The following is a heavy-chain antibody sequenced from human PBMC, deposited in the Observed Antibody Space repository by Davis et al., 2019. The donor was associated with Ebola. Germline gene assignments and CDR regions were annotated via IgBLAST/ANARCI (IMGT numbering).Heavy chain of an antibody. D-gene: IGHD1-20*01. CDR3: ARVDNWNRQSYFYGMDV. Sequence: ASVKVSCKASGYTFTAYYIHWVRQAPGQGLEWMGVIDPSGGSTSYAQKFQGRVTITRDTSASTVYMELTSLRSEDTAVYYCARVDNWNRQSYFYGMDVWGQGTTVTVSS. CDR2: IDPSGGST. J-gene: IGHJ6*02. CDR1: GYTFTAYY. V-gene: IGHV1-46*01.